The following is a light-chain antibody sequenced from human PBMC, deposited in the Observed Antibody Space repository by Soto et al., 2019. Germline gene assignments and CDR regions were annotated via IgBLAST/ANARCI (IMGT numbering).Light chain of an antibody. CDR1: QSVSSS. Sequence: VLIQSPTTLSLSPRSTATLSCSASQSVSSSRTCYQQKPGQAPRLLIYDVSSRATGIPARFSGSGSGTDFTLSISSLEPEEFAVYYCQQRSNWPRTFGQGTKVDIK. CDR3: QQRSNWPRT. CDR2: DVS. V-gene: IGKV3-11*01. J-gene: IGKJ1*01.